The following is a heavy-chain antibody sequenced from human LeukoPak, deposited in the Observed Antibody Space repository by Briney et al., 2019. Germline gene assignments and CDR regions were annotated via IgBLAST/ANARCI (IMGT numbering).Heavy chain of an antibody. D-gene: IGHD1-14*01. CDR2: IYYSGST. CDR3: ARGSIETGGAFDI. V-gene: IGHV4-61*01. J-gene: IGHJ3*02. Sequence: SETLSLTCTVSGGSVSSGSYYWSWIRQPPGKGLEWIGYIYYSGSTYYNPSLKSRVTISVDRSKNQFSLKLSSVTAADTAVYYCARGSIETGGAFDIWGQGTMVTVSS. CDR1: GGSVSSGSYY.